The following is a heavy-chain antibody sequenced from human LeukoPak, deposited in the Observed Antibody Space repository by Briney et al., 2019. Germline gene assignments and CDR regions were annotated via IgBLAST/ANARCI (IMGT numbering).Heavy chain of an antibody. CDR1: GFTFSSYW. V-gene: IGHV3-7*01. CDR2: IKQDGSEK. D-gene: IGHD3-22*01. J-gene: IGHJ4*02. CDR3: ARWAGNYYGSSGYPRPFEY. Sequence: GGSLRLSCAASGFTFSSYWMSWVRQAPGMGLEWVANIKQDGSEKYYVDSVKGRFTISRDNAKNSLYLQMNSLRAEDTAVYYCARWAGNYYGSSGYPRPFEYWGQGTLVTVSS.